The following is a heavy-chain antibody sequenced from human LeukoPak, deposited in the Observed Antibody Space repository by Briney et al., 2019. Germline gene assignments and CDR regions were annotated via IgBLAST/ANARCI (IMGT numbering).Heavy chain of an antibody. Sequence: PGGSLRLSCAASGFTISTKYMNWVRQAPGKGLEWVSVIYGGGSTKYAESVKGRFTISRDNARNSMFLQMNSLRVEDTAVYYCAELGITMIGGVWGKGTTVTISS. CDR1: GFTISTKY. CDR2: IYGGGST. D-gene: IGHD3-10*02. V-gene: IGHV3-66*01. J-gene: IGHJ6*04. CDR3: AELGITMIGGV.